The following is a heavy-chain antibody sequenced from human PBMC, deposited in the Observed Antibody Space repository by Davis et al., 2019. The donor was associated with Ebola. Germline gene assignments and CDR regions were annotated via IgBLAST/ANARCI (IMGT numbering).Heavy chain of an antibody. V-gene: IGHV3-64D*08. D-gene: IGHD1-26*01. Sequence: GESLKISCAASGFTFSNYAMSWVRQAPGKGLEYVSAISSNGGSTYYADSVKGRFTISRDNSKNTLYLQMSSLRAEDTAVYYCVKQFYSGSGFDYWGQGTLVTVSS. CDR1: GFTFSNYA. J-gene: IGHJ4*02. CDR2: ISSNGGST. CDR3: VKQFYSGSGFDY.